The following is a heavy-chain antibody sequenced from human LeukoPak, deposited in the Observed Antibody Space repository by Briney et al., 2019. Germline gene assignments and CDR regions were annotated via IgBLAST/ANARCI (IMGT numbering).Heavy chain of an antibody. V-gene: IGHV1-69*13. CDR2: IIPRFGTA. CDR3: ARDRPGRYCSRTCCYTASPFDP. D-gene: IGHD2-2*02. J-gene: IGHJ5*02. CDR1: RDTFTTYA. Sequence: ASVKVSCKASRDTFTTYAISWVRQAPGQGLEWMGGIIPRFGTANYAQKFQGRVTFTADESTSTAYMELSSLRSEDTAVYYCARDRPGRYCSRTCCYTASPFDPWGQGTLVTVSS.